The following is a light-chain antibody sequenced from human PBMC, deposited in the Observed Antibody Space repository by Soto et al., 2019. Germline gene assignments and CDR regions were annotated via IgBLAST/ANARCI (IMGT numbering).Light chain of an antibody. CDR3: QQRNQWPPVT. V-gene: IGKV3-11*01. Sequence: ESVLTRSPATLSLSPGERATLSCRASPSVSNSLAWYQHKPGQAPRLLIYDASNRATGVPTRFSGSGSGTDFTLNISSLEPEDFAVYYFQQRNQWPPVTFGGGTRVEIK. J-gene: IGKJ4*01. CDR1: PSVSNS. CDR2: DAS.